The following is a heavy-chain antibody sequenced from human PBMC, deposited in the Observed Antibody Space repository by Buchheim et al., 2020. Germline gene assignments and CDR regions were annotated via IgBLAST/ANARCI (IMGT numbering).Heavy chain of an antibody. V-gene: IGHV4-59*01. J-gene: IGHJ6*02. CDR3: AKILLNDFWSGYYSSYGMDV. D-gene: IGHD3-3*01. CDR2: IYYSGST. CDR1: GGSISSYY. Sequence: QVQLQESGPGLVKPSETLSLTCTVSGGSISSYYWSWIRQPPGKGLEWIGYIYYSGSTNYNPSLKSRVTISVDTSKHQFSLKLSSVTAADTAVYYCAKILLNDFWSGYYSSYGMDVWGQGTT.